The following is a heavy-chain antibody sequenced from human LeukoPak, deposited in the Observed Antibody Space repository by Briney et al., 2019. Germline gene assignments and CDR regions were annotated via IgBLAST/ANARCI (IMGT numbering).Heavy chain of an antibody. CDR2: IFISGNT. CDR1: GASVRDFY. V-gene: IGHV4-4*07. Sequence: SETLSLTCNVSGASVRDFYWGWIRQHAGKGLEWIGGIFISGNTDYNPSLKSRVTLSADTSRNQFSLRLRSVTAADTGVYYCVRASGVSGMDVWGRGTTVTAS. CDR3: VRASGVSGMDV. J-gene: IGHJ6*02. D-gene: IGHD7-27*01.